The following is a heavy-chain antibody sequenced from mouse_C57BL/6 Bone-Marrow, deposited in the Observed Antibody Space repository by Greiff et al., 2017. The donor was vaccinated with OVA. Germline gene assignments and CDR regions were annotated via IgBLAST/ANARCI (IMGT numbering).Heavy chain of an antibody. Sequence: QVQLQQPGAELVKPGASVKLSCKASGYTFTSYWMQWVKQRPGQGLEWIGEIDPSDSYTNYNHKFKGKATLTVDTSSSTSYMQLSSLTSEDSAVYYCARPFYYGSSLDYWGQGTTLTVSS. D-gene: IGHD1-1*01. CDR3: ARPFYYGSSLDY. V-gene: IGHV1-50*01. CDR2: IDPSDSYT. J-gene: IGHJ2*01. CDR1: GYTFTSYW.